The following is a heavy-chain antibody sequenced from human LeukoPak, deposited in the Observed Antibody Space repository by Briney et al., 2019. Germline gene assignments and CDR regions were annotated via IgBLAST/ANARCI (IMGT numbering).Heavy chain of an antibody. J-gene: IGHJ4*02. V-gene: IGHV3-48*01. Sequence: PGGSLRLSCAASGFTFSSYSMNWVRQAPGKGLEWVSYISSSSSTIYYADSVKGRFTISRDNAKNSLYLQMSSLRAEDTAVYYCAREGLLWFGEFSGIDYWGQGTLVTVSS. CDR3: AREGLLWFGEFSGIDY. CDR1: GFTFSSYS. CDR2: ISSSSSTI. D-gene: IGHD3-10*01.